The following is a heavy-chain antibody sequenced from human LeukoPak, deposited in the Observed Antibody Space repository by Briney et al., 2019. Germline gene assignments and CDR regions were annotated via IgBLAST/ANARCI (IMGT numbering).Heavy chain of an antibody. CDR3: AKGSMGRCSGNSCYSVY. Sequence: GGSLRLSCAASGFTFSSYAMSWVRQAPAKGLEWVSVISASGDASYYADSVKGRFTTSRDNSKNTLYLQMNSLRVEDTAVYYCAKGSMGRCSGNSCYSVYWGQGTLVTVSS. CDR1: GFTFSSYA. D-gene: IGHD5-12*01. V-gene: IGHV3-23*01. J-gene: IGHJ4*02. CDR2: ISASGDAS.